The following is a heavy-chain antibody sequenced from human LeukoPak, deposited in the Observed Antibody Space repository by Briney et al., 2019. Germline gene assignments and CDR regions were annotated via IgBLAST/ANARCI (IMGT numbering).Heavy chain of an antibody. J-gene: IGHJ6*04. CDR1: GLTFSSYG. CDR2: ISGSGGST. D-gene: IGHD3-10*02. CDR3: AELGITMIGGV. V-gene: IGHV3-23*01. Sequence: PGGSLRLSCAASGLTFSSYGMSWVRQAPGKGLEWVSAISGSGGSTYYADSVKGRFTISRDNSKNTLYPQMNSLRAEDTAVYYCAELGITMIGGVWGKGTTVTISS.